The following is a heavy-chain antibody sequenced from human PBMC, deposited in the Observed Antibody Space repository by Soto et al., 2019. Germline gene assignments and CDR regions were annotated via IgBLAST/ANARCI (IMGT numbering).Heavy chain of an antibody. CDR3: ATYYGSGSYFPDHYYYGMDV. CDR2: ISYDGRNR. J-gene: IGHJ6*02. CDR1: GFTFRRDG. D-gene: IGHD3-10*01. Sequence: PGGSLRLSCAASGFTFRRDGMHWVRQAPGKGLEWVAVISYDGRNRYYADSVKGRFAISRDDSKNTLFLQMNSLRAEDTAVYYCATYYGSGSYFPDHYYYGMDVWGQGTTVTVSS. V-gene: IGHV3-30*03.